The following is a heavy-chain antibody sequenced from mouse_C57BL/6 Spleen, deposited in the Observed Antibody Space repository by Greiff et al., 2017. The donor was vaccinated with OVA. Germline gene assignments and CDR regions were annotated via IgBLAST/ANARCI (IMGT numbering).Heavy chain of an antibody. Sequence: VKLKQPGAELVKPGASVKLSCKASGYTFTSYWMHWVKQRPGRGLEWIGRIDPNSGGTEYNEKFKSKATLTVDKPSSTAYMQLSSLTSDYSAVYYWARGGLICCGYDGAMDYWGQGTSVTVSS. D-gene: IGHD2-2*01. CDR2: IDPNSGGT. J-gene: IGHJ4*01. CDR3: ARGGLICCGYDGAMDY. CDR1: GYTFTSYW. V-gene: IGHV1-72*01.